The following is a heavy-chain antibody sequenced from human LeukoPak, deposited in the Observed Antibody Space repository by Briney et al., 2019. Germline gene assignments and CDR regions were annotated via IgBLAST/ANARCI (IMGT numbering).Heavy chain of an antibody. CDR2: IYYSGST. V-gene: IGHV4-39*07. D-gene: IGHD6-6*01. CDR3: ATGIAARPINRLSKFDWFNP. Sequence: PSETLSLTCTVSGGSISSSSYYWGWIRQPPGKGLEWIGSIYYSGSTYYNPSLKSRVTISVDTSKNQFSLKLSSVTAADTAVYYCATGIAARPINRLSKFDWFNPWGQGTLVTVSS. J-gene: IGHJ5*02. CDR1: GGSISSSSYY.